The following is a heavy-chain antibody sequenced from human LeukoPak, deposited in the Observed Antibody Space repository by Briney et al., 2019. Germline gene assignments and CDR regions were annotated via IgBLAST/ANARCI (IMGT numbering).Heavy chain of an antibody. J-gene: IGHJ6*03. D-gene: IGHD5-12*01. Sequence: SVKVSCKASGGTFSSYAISWVRQAPGQGLEWMGGIIPIFGTANYAQKFQGRVTITADKSTSTAYMELSSLRSEDTAVYYCARGGGYSGYDYYYMDVWGKGTTVTVSS. CDR3: ARGGGYSGYDYYYMDV. CDR2: IIPIFGTA. CDR1: GGTFSSYA. V-gene: IGHV1-69*06.